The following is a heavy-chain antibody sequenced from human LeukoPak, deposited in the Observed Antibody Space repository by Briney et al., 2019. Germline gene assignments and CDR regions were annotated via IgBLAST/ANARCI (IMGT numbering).Heavy chain of an antibody. CDR1: GFTFSDYY. CDR3: AREEVLTQFDY. CDR2: ISSSGDTI. V-gene: IGHV3-11*04. Sequence: GGSLRLSCAASGFTFSDYYMSWIRQAPGKGLEWISYISSSGDTIFYADSVKGRFTISRDNAKNSLYLQMNSLRADDTAGYYCAREEVLTQFDYWGQGTLVTVSS. J-gene: IGHJ4*02. D-gene: IGHD1-14*01.